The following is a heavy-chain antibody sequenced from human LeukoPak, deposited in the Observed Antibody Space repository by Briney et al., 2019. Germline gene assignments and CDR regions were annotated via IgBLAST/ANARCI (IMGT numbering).Heavy chain of an antibody. V-gene: IGHV1-69*04. J-gene: IGHJ2*01. Sequence: GASVKVSCKASGGTFSSYAISWVRQAPGQGLEWMGRIIPILGIANYAQKFQGRVTITADKSTSTAYMELSSLRSEDTAVYYCARPAHCSGGSCYSGYFDLWGRGTLVTVSS. CDR1: GGTFSSYA. CDR3: ARPAHCSGGSCYSGYFDL. CDR2: IIPILGIA. D-gene: IGHD2-15*01.